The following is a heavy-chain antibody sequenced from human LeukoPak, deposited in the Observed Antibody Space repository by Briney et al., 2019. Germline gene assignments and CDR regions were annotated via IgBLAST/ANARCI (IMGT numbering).Heavy chain of an antibody. Sequence: GASVKVSCKASGYTFTSYAMNWVRQAPGQGLEWMGWINTNTGNPTHAQGFTGRFVFSLDTSVSTAYLQISSLKAEDTAVYYCAREAPPVDIVANYYYYMDVWGKGTTVTVSS. V-gene: IGHV7-4-1*02. D-gene: IGHD5-12*01. CDR2: INTNTGNP. CDR3: AREAPPVDIVANYYYYMDV. CDR1: GYTFTSYA. J-gene: IGHJ6*03.